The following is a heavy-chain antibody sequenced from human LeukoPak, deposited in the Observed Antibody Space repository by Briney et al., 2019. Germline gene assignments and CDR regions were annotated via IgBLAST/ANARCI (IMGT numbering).Heavy chain of an antibody. CDR1: GFTFYDYG. Sequence: PGGSLRVSCAASGFTFYDYGMSWVRQAPGKGLEWVSGINWNGGSTGYADSVKGPFTISRDNAKNSLYLQMNSLRAEDTALYYCAKYSGSYRRYFDYWGQGTLVTVSS. CDR2: INWNGGST. V-gene: IGHV3-20*04. D-gene: IGHD1-26*01. CDR3: AKYSGSYRRYFDY. J-gene: IGHJ4*02.